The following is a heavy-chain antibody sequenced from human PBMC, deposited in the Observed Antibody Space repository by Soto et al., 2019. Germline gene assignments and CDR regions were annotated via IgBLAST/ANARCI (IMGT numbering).Heavy chain of an antibody. CDR3: ARVDSGWHDY. CDR2: IFYTGNT. D-gene: IGHD6-19*01. J-gene: IGHJ4*02. CDR1: GGSISSYY. V-gene: IGHV4-59*01. Sequence: QVQLQESGPGLVTPSETLSLTCTVSGGSISSYYWSWIRQPPGKGLEWIGYIFYTGNTDYNPSLKSRVTISVDTSKNEFSLKLTSVTTADTAVYYCARVDSGWHDYWGQGTLVTVSS.